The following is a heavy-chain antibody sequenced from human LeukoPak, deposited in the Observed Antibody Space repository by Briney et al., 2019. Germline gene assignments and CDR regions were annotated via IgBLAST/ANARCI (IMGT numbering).Heavy chain of an antibody. D-gene: IGHD3-22*01. Sequence: PWGSLRLSCAASGFTFSSYAMSWVRQAPGKGLEWVSAISGSGGSTYYADSVKGRFTISRDNSKNTLYLQMNSLRAEDTAVYYCAKDSVYYDSSGYYYAGPTDYWGQGTLVTVSS. J-gene: IGHJ4*02. CDR2: ISGSGGST. CDR1: GFTFSSYA. CDR3: AKDSVYYDSSGYYYAGPTDY. V-gene: IGHV3-23*01.